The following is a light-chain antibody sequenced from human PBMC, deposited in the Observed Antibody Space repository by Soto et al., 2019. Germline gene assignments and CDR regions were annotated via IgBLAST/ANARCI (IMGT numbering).Light chain of an antibody. V-gene: IGKV3-20*01. Sequence: ESVLTQSPGTLSLSPGERATLSCRASQSVSSSYLAWYQQKPGQAPRLLIYGASSRATGIPDRCSGSGSGTDFPLTISRLEPEDFAVYYCQQYGSSPPWTFGQGTKVEIK. CDR3: QQYGSSPPWT. CDR1: QSVSSSY. J-gene: IGKJ1*01. CDR2: GAS.